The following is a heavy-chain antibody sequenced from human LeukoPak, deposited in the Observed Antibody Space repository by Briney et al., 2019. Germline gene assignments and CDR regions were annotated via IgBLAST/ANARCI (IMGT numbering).Heavy chain of an antibody. CDR1: GFTFSSYA. D-gene: IGHD6-19*01. Sequence: GGSLRLSCAASGFTFSSYAMHWVRQAPGKGLEWVAVISYDGSNKYYADSVKGRFTISRDNAKNSLYLQMNSLRAEDTAVYYCARLDSSGWYFDYWGQGTLVTVSS. V-gene: IGHV3-30*04. CDR3: ARLDSSGWYFDY. CDR2: ISYDGSNK. J-gene: IGHJ4*02.